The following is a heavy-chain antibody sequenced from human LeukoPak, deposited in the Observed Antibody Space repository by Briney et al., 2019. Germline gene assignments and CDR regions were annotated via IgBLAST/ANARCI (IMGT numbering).Heavy chain of an antibody. J-gene: IGHJ4*02. CDR2: IKQDGSEK. CDR3: ARGSDYDYYFDY. D-gene: IGHD4-17*01. CDR1: GFTFSSRDW. Sequence: GGSLRLSCVASGFTFSSRDWMTGVRQAPGKGLEWVANIKQDGSEKNYVDSVKGRFTISRDNAKNSLYLQMNSLRAEDTAVYYCARGSDYDYYFDYWGQGTLVTVSS. V-gene: IGHV3-7*04.